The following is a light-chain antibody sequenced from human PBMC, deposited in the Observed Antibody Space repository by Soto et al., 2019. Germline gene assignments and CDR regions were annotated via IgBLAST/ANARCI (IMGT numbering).Light chain of an antibody. J-gene: IGLJ1*01. V-gene: IGLV2-23*01. CDR1: SSDIGSYDL. CDR2: EGT. Sequence: QSALTQPASVSGSPGQSITISCTGTSSDIGSYDLVSWYQQHPGKGPKLMIYEGTKRPSGVSYRFSGSKSGNTASLTISGLQAEDEADYYCCSYAGSIPFLFGSGTKLTVL. CDR3: CSYAGSIPFL.